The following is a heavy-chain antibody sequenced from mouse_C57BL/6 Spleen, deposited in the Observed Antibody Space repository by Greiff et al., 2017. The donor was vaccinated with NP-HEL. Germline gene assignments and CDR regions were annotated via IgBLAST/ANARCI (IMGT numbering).Heavy chain of an antibody. CDR1: GFTFSDYG. V-gene: IGHV5-17*01. CDR2: ISSGSSTI. Sequence: EVKLMESGGGLVKPGGSLKLSCAASGFTFSDYGMHWVRQAPEKGLEWVAYISSGSSTIYYADTVKGRFTISRDNAKNTLFLQMTSLRSEDTAMYYCAREMGRRFDYWGQGTTLTVSS. J-gene: IGHJ2*01. D-gene: IGHD4-1*01. CDR3: AREMGRRFDY.